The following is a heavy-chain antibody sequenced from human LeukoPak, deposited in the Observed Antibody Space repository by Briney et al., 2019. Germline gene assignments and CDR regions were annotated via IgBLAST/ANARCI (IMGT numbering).Heavy chain of an antibody. CDR1: GFTVSSNY. J-gene: IGHJ6*03. D-gene: IGHD4-17*01. CDR3: ARGGYGDYYYYMDV. Sequence: GGSLRLSCAASGFTVSSNYMSWVRQAPGKGLEWVSVIYSGGSTYYADSVKGRFTISRDNSKNTLYLQMNSLRAEDTAVYYCARGGYGDYYYYMDVWGKGTTVTISS. CDR2: IYSGGST. V-gene: IGHV3-66*01.